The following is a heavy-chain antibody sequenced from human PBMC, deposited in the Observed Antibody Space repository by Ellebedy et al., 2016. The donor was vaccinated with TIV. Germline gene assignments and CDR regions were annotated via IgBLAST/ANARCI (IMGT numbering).Heavy chain of an antibody. D-gene: IGHD3-10*01. CDR1: GGTFSSYA. CDR3: ARDKNYGSGSYYSP. V-gene: IGHV1-69*13. J-gene: IGHJ5*02. Sequence: AASVKVSCKASGGTFSSYAISWVRQAPGQGLEWMGGIIPIFGTANYAQKFQGRVTITADESTSTAYMELSSLRSEDTAVYYCARDKNYGSGSYYSPWGQGTLVTVSS. CDR2: IIPIFGTA.